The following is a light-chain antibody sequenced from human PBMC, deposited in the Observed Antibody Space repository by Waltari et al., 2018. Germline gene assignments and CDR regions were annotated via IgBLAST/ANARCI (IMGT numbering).Light chain of an antibody. CDR2: EVS. Sequence: QSALTQPASVSGSPGQSIPISCPGTRSDVGGYNFVPWYQQPPGKAPKLMIYEVSNRPSGVSNRFSGSKSGNTASLTISGLQAEDEADYYCSSYTSSSTDVVFGGGTKLTVL. CDR3: SSYTSSSTDVV. CDR1: RSDVGGYNF. V-gene: IGLV2-14*01. J-gene: IGLJ2*01.